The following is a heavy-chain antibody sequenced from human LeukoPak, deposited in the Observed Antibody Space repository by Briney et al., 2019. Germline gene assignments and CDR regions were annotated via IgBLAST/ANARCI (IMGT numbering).Heavy chain of an antibody. CDR2: IYTDDTT. CDR1: GFTVSSSY. D-gene: IGHD3-10*01. CDR3: ARGASGVSGPHY. J-gene: IGHJ4*02. Sequence: GGSLRLSCAASGFTVSSSYMSWVRQAPGKGLEWVSVIYTDDTTSYGDSVRGRFTISRHNSQNTLYLQMNSLRAEDTAVYNCARGASGVSGPHYWGQGTLVTVSS. V-gene: IGHV3-53*04.